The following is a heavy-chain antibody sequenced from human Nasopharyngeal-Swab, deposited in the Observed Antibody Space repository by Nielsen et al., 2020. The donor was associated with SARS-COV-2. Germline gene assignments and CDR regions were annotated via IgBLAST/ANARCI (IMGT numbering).Heavy chain of an antibody. CDR3: VRRAFSASYFYFDY. Sequence: GESLKISCKGSGYIFTSYWIGWVRQMPGKGLEWMGIIYPADSDSRYSLSFQGQVSISVDKSISTAHLQWNTLKASDTAIYYCVRRAFSASYFYFDYWGPGTLVTVSS. D-gene: IGHD1-26*01. V-gene: IGHV5-51*01. CDR2: IYPADSDS. J-gene: IGHJ4*02. CDR1: GYIFTSYW.